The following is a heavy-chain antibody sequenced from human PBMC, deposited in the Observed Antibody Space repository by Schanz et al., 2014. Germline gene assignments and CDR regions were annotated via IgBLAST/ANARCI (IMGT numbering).Heavy chain of an antibody. V-gene: IGHV3-23*01. J-gene: IGHJ5*02. D-gene: IGHD3-9*01. CDR1: GFTFSSYA. Sequence: EVQLLESGGGLVQPGGSLRLSCAASGFTFSSYAMSWVRQAPGKGLEWVSAISGRDGSTYYADSVRGRFTISRDNSKNTLYLQMSSLRADDTAVYYCAKAADWPVTRFDPWGQGTLVTVSS. CDR2: ISGRDGST. CDR3: AKAADWPVTRFDP.